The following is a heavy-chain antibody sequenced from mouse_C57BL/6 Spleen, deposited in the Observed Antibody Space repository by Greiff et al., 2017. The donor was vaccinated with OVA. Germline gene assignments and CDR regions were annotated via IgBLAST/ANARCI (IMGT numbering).Heavy chain of an antibody. D-gene: IGHD2-4*01. CDR2: IDPETGGT. CDR3: TRGRPYYDYDGFAY. J-gene: IGHJ3*01. CDR1: GYTFTDYE. V-gene: IGHV1-15*01. Sequence: QVQLQQSGAELVRPGASVTLSCKASGYTFTDYEMHWVKQTPVHGLEWIGAIDPETGGTAYNQKFKGKAILTADKSSSTAYMELRSLTSEDSAVYYCTRGRPYYDYDGFAYWGQGTLVTVSA.